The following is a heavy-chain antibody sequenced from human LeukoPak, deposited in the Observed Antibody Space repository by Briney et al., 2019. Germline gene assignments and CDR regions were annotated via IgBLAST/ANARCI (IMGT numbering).Heavy chain of an antibody. J-gene: IGHJ5*02. D-gene: IGHD3-16*02. CDR2: IYYSGST. Sequence: SETLSLTCTVSGGSISSSSYYWGWIRQPPGKGLEWIGSIYYSGSTYYNPSLKSRVTISVDTSKNQFSLKLSYVSAADTAVYYCARQSPISYNWFDPWGQGTLVTVCS. V-gene: IGHV4-39*01. CDR3: ARQSPISYNWFDP. CDR1: GGSISSSSYY.